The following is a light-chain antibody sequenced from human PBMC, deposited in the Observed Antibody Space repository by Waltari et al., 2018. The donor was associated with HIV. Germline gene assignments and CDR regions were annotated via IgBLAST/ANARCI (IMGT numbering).Light chain of an antibody. J-gene: IGLJ1*01. CDR3: CSSAGKYTFV. CDR2: QDS. CDR1: TLGDKY. Sequence: SYDLTQPPSVSVSPGQTASITCSGDTLGDKYACWYQQKPGQSPVLVIFQDSKRPSGIPERFSGSNSGNTATLTISGLQAEDEADYYCCSSAGKYTFVFGTGTKVTVL. V-gene: IGLV3-1*01.